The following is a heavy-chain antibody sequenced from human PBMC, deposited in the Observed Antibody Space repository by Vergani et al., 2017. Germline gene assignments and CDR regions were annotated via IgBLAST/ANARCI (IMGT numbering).Heavy chain of an antibody. J-gene: IGHJ2*01. CDR1: GDSIISRSYY. V-gene: IGHV4-39*01. CDR2: IYNSGNG. CDR3: ASGKYYSDSTSRVRGRYFDV. D-gene: IGHD3-16*01. Sequence: QMQLQESGPGLVKASETLSLTCTVSGDSIISRSYYWGWIRQPPGKGLEWIGSIYNSGNGDSSSSLKSRVTISADTSKNQFSLRLTSVTAADTAVYYCASGKYYSDSTSRVRGRYFDVWGRGTLVTVPS.